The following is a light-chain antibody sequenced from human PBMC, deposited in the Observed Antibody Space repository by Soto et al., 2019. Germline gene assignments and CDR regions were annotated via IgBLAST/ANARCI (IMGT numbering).Light chain of an antibody. Sequence: QSVLTQPASVSGSPGQSITISCTGTRSDVGYYNYVSWYQQHPGKAPKLMIYDVRNRPSGVSNRFSGSKSGNTASLTISGLQAEHEADYYCSSYTSSSTYVFGTGTKLTVL. J-gene: IGLJ1*01. V-gene: IGLV2-14*03. CDR1: RSDVGYYNY. CDR2: DVR. CDR3: SSYTSSSTYV.